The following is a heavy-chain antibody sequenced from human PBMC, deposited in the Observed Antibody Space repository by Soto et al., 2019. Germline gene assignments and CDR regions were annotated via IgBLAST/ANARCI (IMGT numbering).Heavy chain of an antibody. CDR1: GFTFSSYG. V-gene: IGHV3-30*18. Sequence: QVQLVESGGGVVQPGRSLRLSCAASGFTFSSYGMDWVRQAPGKGREWVSFISYDGRNKDYADSVKGRFTISRDNSKNTLYLQMNGLRAEDTAVYYCAKDQVTGGWYKWSWFGPWGQGTLVTVSS. D-gene: IGHD6-19*01. CDR3: AKDQVTGGWYKWSWFGP. J-gene: IGHJ5*02. CDR2: ISYDGRNK.